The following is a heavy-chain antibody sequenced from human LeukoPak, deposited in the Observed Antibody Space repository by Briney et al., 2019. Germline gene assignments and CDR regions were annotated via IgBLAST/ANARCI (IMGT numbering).Heavy chain of an antibody. CDR3: ARDYAMMVDY. Sequence: GGSLRLSCAASGFPFSRYWMSWVRQAPGKGLEWVANIKEDGSDKYYVDSVKGRFTISRDNAKNLLFLQVNILRAEDTAVYYCARDYAMMVDYWGQGTLVTVSS. V-gene: IGHV3-7*01. J-gene: IGHJ4*02. CDR2: IKEDGSDK. D-gene: IGHD3-22*01. CDR1: GFPFSRYW.